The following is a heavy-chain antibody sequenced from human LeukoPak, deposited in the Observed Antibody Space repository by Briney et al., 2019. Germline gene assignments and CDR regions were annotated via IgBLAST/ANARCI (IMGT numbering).Heavy chain of an antibody. CDR2: IYYSWST. D-gene: IGHD4-23*01. CDR3: ARPATVVPGYAFDI. CDR1: GGSISSSSYY. J-gene: IGHJ3*02. Sequence: PSETLSLTCTVSGGSISSSSYYWGWIRQPPGKGLEWIGSIYYSWSTYYNPSLKNLVTISVDTSKNQFSLQLSSVTAADTAVYYCARPATVVPGYAFDIWGQGTMVTVSS. V-gene: IGHV4-39*01.